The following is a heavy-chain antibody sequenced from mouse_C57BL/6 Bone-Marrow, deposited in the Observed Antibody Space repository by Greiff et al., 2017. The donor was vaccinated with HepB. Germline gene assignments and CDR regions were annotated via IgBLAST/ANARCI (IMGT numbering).Heavy chain of an antibody. V-gene: IGHV14-4*01. Sequence: EVKLVESGAELVRPGASVKLSCTASGFNFKDDYMHWVKQRPEQGLEWIGWIDPENGDTEYAAKFQGKATITADTSSNTAYLQLSSLTSEDTAVYYCTTGWAWFAYWGQGTLVTVSA. D-gene: IGHD3-3*01. CDR1: GFNFKDDY. J-gene: IGHJ3*01. CDR3: TTGWAWFAY. CDR2: IDPENGDT.